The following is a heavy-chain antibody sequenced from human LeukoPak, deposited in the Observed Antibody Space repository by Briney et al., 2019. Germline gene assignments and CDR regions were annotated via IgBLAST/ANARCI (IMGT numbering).Heavy chain of an antibody. Sequence: GESLKLPCRGSGYNFTNYWIGWVRQMPGKGLEWMGIIYPGDSDTRYSPSFQGQVAISADKSIGTAYLQWSSLKASDTAMYYCARRGLCSGGSCYVLSDDWSEGSLATVSS. D-gene: IGHD2-15*01. CDR2: IYPGDSDT. CDR1: GYNFTNYW. J-gene: IGHJ1*01. CDR3: ARRGLCSGGSCYVLSDD. V-gene: IGHV5-51*01.